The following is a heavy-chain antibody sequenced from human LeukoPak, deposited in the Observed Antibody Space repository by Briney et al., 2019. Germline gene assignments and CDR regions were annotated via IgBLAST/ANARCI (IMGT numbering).Heavy chain of an antibody. CDR3: AKGYSFGPHYFDY. D-gene: IGHD5-12*01. CDR1: GLTFSTYG. Sequence: GRSLRLSCAASGLTFSTYGMHWVRQAPGKGLEWVAVIWYDGSIKNYADSVKGRFTISRDNSKNTLYLQMNSLRVEDTAVYYCAKGYSFGPHYFDYWGQGTLVTVSS. V-gene: IGHV3-33*06. CDR2: IWYDGSIK. J-gene: IGHJ4*02.